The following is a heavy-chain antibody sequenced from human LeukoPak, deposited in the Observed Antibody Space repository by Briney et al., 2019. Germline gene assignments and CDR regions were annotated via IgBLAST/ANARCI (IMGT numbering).Heavy chain of an antibody. CDR3: AKDSPDDYGDPNYFGY. V-gene: IGHV3-23*01. Sequence: GGSLRLSCAASGFPFGSYGMNWVRQAPGKGLDWVSSISGSGGSTYYADSVKGRFTISRDNSKNTLYLQMNSLRAEDTAVYYCAKDSPDDYGDPNYFGYWGQGTLVTVSS. CDR2: ISGSGGST. J-gene: IGHJ4*02. D-gene: IGHD4-17*01. CDR1: GFPFGSYG.